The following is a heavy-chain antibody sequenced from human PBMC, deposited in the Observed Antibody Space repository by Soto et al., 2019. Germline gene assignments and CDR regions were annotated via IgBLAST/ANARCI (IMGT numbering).Heavy chain of an antibody. D-gene: IGHD3-10*01. Sequence: SLRLSCKASGFNFRSYAMSWVRQAPGKGLEWVSIISSNGESTYHTDATYYADSVKGRFTISRDNPKNTLYLQMNSLSADDTAVYYCAKDASTITSTAGSRGLDVWGQGTTVTVSS. J-gene: IGHJ6*02. CDR1: GFNFRSYA. CDR2: ISSNGEST. CDR3: AKDASTITSTAGSRGLDV. V-gene: IGHV3-23*01.